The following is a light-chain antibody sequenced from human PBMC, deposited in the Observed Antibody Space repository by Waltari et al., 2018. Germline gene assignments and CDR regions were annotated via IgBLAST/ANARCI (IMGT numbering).Light chain of an antibody. Sequence: QSALPQPASVSGSPGQSITISCPGTSSDVGGYNSAPWYQQHPVKAPKLMIYDVSNRPSGVSNRFFGSKFGNTASLTISGLQAEDEADYYCSSYTSSDTYVFGTGTKVTVL. J-gene: IGLJ1*01. CDR3: SSYTSSDTYV. CDR1: SSDVGGYNS. V-gene: IGLV2-14*03. CDR2: DVS.